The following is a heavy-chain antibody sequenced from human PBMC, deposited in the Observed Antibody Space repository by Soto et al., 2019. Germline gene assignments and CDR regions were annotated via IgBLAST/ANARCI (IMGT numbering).Heavy chain of an antibody. Sequence: GECLQMSCKGSGYSFTSYWISWVRQMPVKGLEWMGRIDPSDSYTNYSPSFQGHVTISADKSISTAYLQWSSLKASDTAMYYCASQATFKIFAVVGEIEECGQRIW. J-gene: IGHJ3*02. CDR3: ASQATFKIFAVVGEIEECGQRI. V-gene: IGHV5-10-1*01. CDR2: IDPSDSYT. D-gene: IGHD3-3*01. CDR1: GYSFTSYW.